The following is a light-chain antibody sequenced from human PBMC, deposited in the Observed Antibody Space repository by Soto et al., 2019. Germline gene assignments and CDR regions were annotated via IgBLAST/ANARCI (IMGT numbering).Light chain of an antibody. J-gene: IGKJ3*01. V-gene: IGKV3-11*01. CDR3: QQRSNWLSIT. CDR1: QSVSSY. CDR2: DSS. Sequence: EIVLTQSPATLSLSPGERATLSCRASQSVSSYLAWYQQKPGQAPRLLLYDSSNRATDIPARLSGSGSGTDFALTISSLEPEDFAVYYCQQRSNWLSITFGPGTKVDIK.